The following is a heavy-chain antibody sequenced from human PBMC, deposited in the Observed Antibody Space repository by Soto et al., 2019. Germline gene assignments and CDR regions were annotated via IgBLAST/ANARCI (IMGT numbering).Heavy chain of an antibody. CDR1: GFTFSSYW. Sequence: EVQLVESGGGLVQPGGSLRLSCAASGFTFSSYWMSWVRQAPGKGLEWVANIKQDGSEKYYVDSVKGRFTISRDNAKNSLYLQMNSLRAEDTAMYYCARGGRVYYFDYWGQGTLVTVSS. CDR3: ARGGRVYYFDY. J-gene: IGHJ4*02. V-gene: IGHV3-7*05. CDR2: IKQDGSEK.